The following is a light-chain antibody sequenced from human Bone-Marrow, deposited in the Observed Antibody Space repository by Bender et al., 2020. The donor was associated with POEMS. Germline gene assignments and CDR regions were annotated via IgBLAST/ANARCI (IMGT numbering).Light chain of an antibody. CDR1: SSNIGAGYD. Sequence: QSVLTQPPSVSGAPGQRVTISCTGSSSNIGAGYDVHWYQQFAGTAPKLLIYGYNNRPSGVPDRFSGSKSGTSASLAITGVRAEDEGDYYCQSYDNSRGGWVFGGGTKLTVL. CDR2: GYN. J-gene: IGLJ3*02. CDR3: QSYDNSRGGWV. V-gene: IGLV1-40*01.